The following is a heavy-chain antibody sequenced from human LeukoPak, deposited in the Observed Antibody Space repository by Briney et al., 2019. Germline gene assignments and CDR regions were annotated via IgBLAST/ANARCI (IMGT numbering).Heavy chain of an antibody. J-gene: IGHJ5*02. Sequence: ASVKVSCKASGYTFTAYYMHWVRQATGQGLEWMGWMNPNSGNTGYAQKFQGRVTMTRNTSISTAYMELSSLRSEDTAVYYCARGFLSGSYDWFDPWGQGTLVTVSS. CDR3: ARGFLSGSYDWFDP. CDR2: MNPNSGNT. V-gene: IGHV1-8*02. CDR1: GYTFTAYY. D-gene: IGHD3-10*01.